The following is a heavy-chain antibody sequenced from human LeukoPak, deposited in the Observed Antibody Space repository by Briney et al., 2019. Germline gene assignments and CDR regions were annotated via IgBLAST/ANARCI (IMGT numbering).Heavy chain of an antibody. V-gene: IGHV3-7*05. CDR2: INQDGSEI. CDR1: GFTFSSYW. D-gene: IGHD6-13*01. J-gene: IGHJ4*02. Sequence: GRTLRLSCEVSGFTFSSYWMSWVRQAPGKGLEWGANINQDGSEIYYVDSVKGRFTISRDNAKNSLYLQMNSLRAEDTAVFYCASGRGYSGRYYFNYWGQGTLVSVSS. CDR3: ASGRGYSGRYYFNY.